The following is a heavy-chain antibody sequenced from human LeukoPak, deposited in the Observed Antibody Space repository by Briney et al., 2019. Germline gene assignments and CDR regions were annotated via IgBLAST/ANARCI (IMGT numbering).Heavy chain of an antibody. V-gene: IGHV1-46*01. Sequence: GASVKVSCKASGYTFTSYYMHWVRQAPGQGLEWMGIINTSGGSTTYAQKFQGRVSMTRDTSTSTVYMELSRLRSDDTAVYYCAILPGYAPINDAFDIWGQGTMVIVSS. D-gene: IGHD2-8*01. J-gene: IGHJ3*02. CDR1: GYTFTSYY. CDR3: AILPGYAPINDAFDI. CDR2: INTSGGST.